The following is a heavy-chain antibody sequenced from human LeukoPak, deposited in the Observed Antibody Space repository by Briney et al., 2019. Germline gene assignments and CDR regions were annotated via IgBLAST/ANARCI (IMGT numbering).Heavy chain of an antibody. V-gene: IGHV4-59*08. CDR1: GGSFSSYY. Sequence: KASETLSLTCAVYGGSFSSYYWSWIRQPPGKGLEWIGYIYYSGSTNYNPSLKSRVTISVDTSKNQSSLKLSSVTAADTAVYYCARTGITMIVVEYYFDYWGQGTLVTVSS. J-gene: IGHJ4*02. CDR3: ARTGITMIVVEYYFDY. CDR2: IYYSGST. D-gene: IGHD3-22*01.